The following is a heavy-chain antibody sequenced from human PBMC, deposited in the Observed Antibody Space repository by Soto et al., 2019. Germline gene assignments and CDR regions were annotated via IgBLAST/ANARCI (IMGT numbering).Heavy chain of an antibody. J-gene: IGHJ6*02. CDR1: GASITSFF. CDR2: IYYSGST. Sequence: SETLSLTCIVSGASITSFFWSWIRQPPGKGLEWIGYIYYSGSTNYNPSLKSRVTISVDTSKNQFSLKLSSVTAADTAVYYCARDWYYYGSGTNSRIKYYYYGMDVWGQGTTVTVSS. CDR3: ARDWYYYGSGTNSRIKYYYYGMDV. D-gene: IGHD3-10*01. V-gene: IGHV4-59*01.